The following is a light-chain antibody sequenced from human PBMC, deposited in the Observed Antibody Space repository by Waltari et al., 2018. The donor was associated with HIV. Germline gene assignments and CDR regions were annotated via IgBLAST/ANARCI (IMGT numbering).Light chain of an antibody. Sequence: QSVLTQPPSVSGAPGQRVSLSCAGQTSNIGAGYEVHWYLQLPGSAPKPPIHSNTERPSGIPDRCSCSRSGASASLAITGLQVEDEGDYYCQSYDGTLSVWVFGGGTKLTVL. CDR1: TSNIGAGYE. CDR3: QSYDGTLSVWV. V-gene: IGLV1-40*01. CDR2: SNT. J-gene: IGLJ3*02.